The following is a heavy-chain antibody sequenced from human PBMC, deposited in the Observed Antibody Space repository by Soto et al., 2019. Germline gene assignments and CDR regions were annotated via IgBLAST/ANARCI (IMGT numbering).Heavy chain of an antibody. CDR1: GGTFSTHA. J-gene: IGHJ6*02. V-gene: IGHV1-69*13. Sequence: SVKVSCKASGGTFSTHAIIWVRQAPGHGLEWMGGIIPISGTTYYTQKFQDRVTITADEPTSTAFMELSSLKSDDTAVFYCARGYCSGGNCYSGMDVWGQGTMVTVSS. D-gene: IGHD2-15*01. CDR2: IIPISGTT. CDR3: ARGYCSGGNCYSGMDV.